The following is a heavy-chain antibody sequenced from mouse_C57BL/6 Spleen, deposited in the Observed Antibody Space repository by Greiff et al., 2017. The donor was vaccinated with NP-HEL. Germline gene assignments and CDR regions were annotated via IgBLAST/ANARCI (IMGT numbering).Heavy chain of an antibody. CDR1: GFTFSSYG. D-gene: IGHD1-1*01. V-gene: IGHV5-6*01. J-gene: IGHJ3*01. CDR3: ARHEDYYGSRAWFAY. CDR2: ISSGGSYT. Sequence: EVMLVESGGDLVKPGGSLKLSCAASGFTFSSYGMSWVRQTPDKRLEWVATISSGGSYTYYPDSVKGRFTISRDNAKNTLYLQMSSLKSEDTAMYYCARHEDYYGSRAWFAYWSQGTLVTVSA.